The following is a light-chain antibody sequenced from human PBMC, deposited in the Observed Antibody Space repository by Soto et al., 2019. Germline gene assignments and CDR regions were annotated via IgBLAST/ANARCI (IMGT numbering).Light chain of an antibody. J-gene: IGLJ1*01. V-gene: IGLV1-44*01. CDR3: ATWDDSMRRYV. CDR1: GSTIGSNN. CDR2: KNN. Sequence: QSVLTQPPSASGTPGRRAKRFCSGRGSTIGSNNVAWYQQLPGTAPKPLINKNNRRPSGVPDRFSGSKSGSSASLAISGLQAEDEADYYCATWDDSMRRYVFGTGTKVTVL.